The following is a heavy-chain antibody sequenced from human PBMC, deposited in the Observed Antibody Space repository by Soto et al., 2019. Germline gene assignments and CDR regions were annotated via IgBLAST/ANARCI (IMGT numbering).Heavy chain of an antibody. Sequence: TLXLTCTVSRGSISRGGYSWTWICLNPGKGLEWIGYIYYSGSTYYNPSLKIRVTISVDTSKNQFSLKLSSFTAADTAVYYCARGKTVAAAGPFDYWGQGTLVTVSS. CDR3: ARGKTVAAAGPFDY. D-gene: IGHD6-13*01. J-gene: IGHJ4*02. CDR2: IYYSGST. CDR1: RGSISRGGYS. V-gene: IGHV4-31*03.